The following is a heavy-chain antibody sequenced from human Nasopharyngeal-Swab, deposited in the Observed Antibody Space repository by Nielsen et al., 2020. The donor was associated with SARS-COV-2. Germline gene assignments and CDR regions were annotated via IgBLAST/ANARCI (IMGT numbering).Heavy chain of an antibody. D-gene: IGHD3-22*01. CDR1: GGSISSYY. CDR3: AREEYYYDSSGNYYRAFDN. V-gene: IGHV4-59*01. CDR2: IYYSGST. Sequence: SETLSLTCTVSGGSISSYYWSWIRQPPGKGLEWIGYIYYSGSTNYNPSLKSRVTISVDTSKNKFSLELGSVTAADTAVYYCAREEYYYDSSGNYYRAFDNWGQGTLVSVSS. J-gene: IGHJ4*02.